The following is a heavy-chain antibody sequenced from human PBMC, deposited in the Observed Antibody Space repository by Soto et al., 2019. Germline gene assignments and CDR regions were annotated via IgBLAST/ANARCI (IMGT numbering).Heavy chain of an antibody. J-gene: IGHJ5*02. CDR3: ARELAAAAGTSWLDP. CDR2: ISSSSSYI. CDR1: GFTFSSYS. Sequence: GGSLRLSCAASGFTFSSYSMNWVRQAPGKGLEWVSSISSSSSYIYYADSVKGRFTISRDNAKNSLYLQMNSLRAEDTAVYYYARELAAAAGTSWLDPWGQGTLVTVSS. D-gene: IGHD6-13*01. V-gene: IGHV3-21*01.